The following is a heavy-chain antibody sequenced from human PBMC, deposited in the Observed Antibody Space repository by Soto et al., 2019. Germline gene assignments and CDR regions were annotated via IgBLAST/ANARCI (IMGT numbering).Heavy chain of an antibody. Sequence: ASVKVSCKASGGTFSSYAISWVRQAPGQGLEWMGGIIPIFGTANYAQKFQGRVTITADESTSTAYMELSSLRSEDTAVYYCARDESYGEAFDPWGQGTLVTVSS. D-gene: IGHD4-17*01. V-gene: IGHV1-69*13. CDR2: IIPIFGTA. CDR1: GGTFSSYA. J-gene: IGHJ5*02. CDR3: ARDESYGEAFDP.